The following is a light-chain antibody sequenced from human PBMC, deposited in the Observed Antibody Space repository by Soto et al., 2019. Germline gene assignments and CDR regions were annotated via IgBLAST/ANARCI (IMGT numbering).Light chain of an antibody. CDR3: SSYTSSSSV. V-gene: IGLV2-14*01. CDR1: SSDVGGYNY. J-gene: IGLJ1*01. CDR2: DVS. Sequence: QSALTQPASVSGSPGQSITISCTGTSSDVGGYNYVSWYQQHPGKAPKLMIYDVSNRPSGVSNRFSGSKSGNTASLTISGLQAEDEADYYCSSYTSSSSVFXTGTKVTVL.